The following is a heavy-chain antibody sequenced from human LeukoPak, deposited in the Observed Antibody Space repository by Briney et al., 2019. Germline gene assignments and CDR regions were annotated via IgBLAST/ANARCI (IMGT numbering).Heavy chain of an antibody. J-gene: IGHJ4*02. CDR1: GYTFTSYD. V-gene: IGHV1-8*01. Sequence: AASVKVSCKASGYTFTSYDINWVRQATGQGLEWMGWMNPNSGNTGYAQKFQGRDTMTRNTSISTAYMELSSLRSEDTAVYYCARGASPQKRQRLVRYFDYWGQGTLVTVSS. CDR2: MNPNSGNT. CDR3: ARGASPQKRQRLVRYFDY. D-gene: IGHD6-19*01.